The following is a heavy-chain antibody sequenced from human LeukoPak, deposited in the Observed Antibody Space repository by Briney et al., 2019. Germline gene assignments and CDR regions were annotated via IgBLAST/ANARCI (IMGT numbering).Heavy chain of an antibody. CDR3: AKDIGVLSYYYGMDV. Sequence: PGGSLRLSCAASGFTFDDYAMHWARQAPGKGLEWVSLISGDGGSTYYADSVKGRFTISRDNSKNSLYLQMNSLRTEDTALYYCAKDIGVLSYYYGMDVWGQGTTVTVSS. V-gene: IGHV3-43*02. CDR2: ISGDGGST. D-gene: IGHD3-10*01. CDR1: GFTFDDYA. J-gene: IGHJ6*02.